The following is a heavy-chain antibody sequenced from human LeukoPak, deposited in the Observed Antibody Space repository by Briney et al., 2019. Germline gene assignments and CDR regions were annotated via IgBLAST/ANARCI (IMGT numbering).Heavy chain of an antibody. V-gene: IGHV3-30*02. CDR1: GFTFSSYG. CDR2: IRYDGSNK. Sequence: GGSLRLSCAASGFTFSSYGMHWVRQAPGKGLEGVAFIRYDGSNKYYADSVKGRFTSSRDNSKNSLYLQMNSLRAEDTAVYYCARLGDYGDWSYYYYYMDVWGKGTTVTISS. D-gene: IGHD4-17*01. J-gene: IGHJ6*03. CDR3: ARLGDYGDWSYYYYYMDV.